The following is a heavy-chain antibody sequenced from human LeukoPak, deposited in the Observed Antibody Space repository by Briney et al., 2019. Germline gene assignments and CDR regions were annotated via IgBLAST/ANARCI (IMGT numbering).Heavy chain of an antibody. V-gene: IGHV3-74*01. D-gene: IGHD2-15*01. Sequence: GGSLRLSCVASGFTLSGYWMHWVRQAPGRGPVWVSRINSDGSSTTYADSVKGRFTVSRDNVKNMLYLQMNSLRADDTAVYYCARDLKGGSYRNFDYWGQGTLVTVSS. J-gene: IGHJ4*02. CDR2: INSDGSST. CDR3: ARDLKGGSYRNFDY. CDR1: GFTLSGYW.